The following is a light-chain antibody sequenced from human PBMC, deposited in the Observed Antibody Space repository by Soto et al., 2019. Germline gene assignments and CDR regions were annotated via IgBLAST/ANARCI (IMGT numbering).Light chain of an antibody. CDR3: QQSYTTPWT. CDR2: AAS. CDR1: QSISNS. J-gene: IGKJ1*01. Sequence: DIQMTQSPSSRSASVGDRVAITCRASQSISNSLNWYQQKPGKAPNLLIYAASSLYSGVPSRFSGSGSGTDFTLTISSLQPEDSATYYCQQSYTTPWTFGQGTQVEVK. V-gene: IGKV1-39*01.